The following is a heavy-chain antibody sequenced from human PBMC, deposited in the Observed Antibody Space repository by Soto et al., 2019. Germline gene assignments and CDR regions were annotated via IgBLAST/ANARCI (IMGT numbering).Heavy chain of an antibody. CDR1: GYTFTSYG. CDR3: ARDIPYYYDSSGYSLSPFDY. V-gene: IGHV1-18*01. J-gene: IGHJ4*02. Sequence: QVQLVQSGAEVKKPGASVKVSCKASGYTFTSYGISWVRQAPGQGLEWMGWISAYNGNTNYAQKLQGRVTMTTDTSTSTAYMERRSLRSDDTAVYYCARDIPYYYDSSGYSLSPFDYWGQGTLVTVSS. D-gene: IGHD3-22*01. CDR2: ISAYNGNT.